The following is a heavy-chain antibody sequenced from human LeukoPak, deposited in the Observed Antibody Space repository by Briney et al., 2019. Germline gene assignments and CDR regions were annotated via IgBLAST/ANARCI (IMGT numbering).Heavy chain of an antibody. CDR3: AAGWYRSSLDY. CDR1: GGSISSSSYD. Sequence: PSETLSLTCTVSGGSISSSSYDWGWIRQPPGKGLEWIVCISYSGTTYYNPSLKTRVTISVDTSKNQFSLKLSSVTAADTAVYYCAAGWYRSSLDYWGQGTLVTVSS. CDR2: ISYSGTT. J-gene: IGHJ4*02. V-gene: IGHV4-39*01. D-gene: IGHD6-13*01.